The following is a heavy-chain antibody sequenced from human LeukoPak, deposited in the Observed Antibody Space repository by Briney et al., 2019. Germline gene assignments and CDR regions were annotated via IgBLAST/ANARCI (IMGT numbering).Heavy chain of an antibody. CDR1: GFTFSNAW. V-gene: IGHV3-15*01. J-gene: IGHJ5*01. D-gene: IGHD2-2*01. CDR2: IRSKTDGGTT. Sequence: SGGSLRLSCAASGFTFSNAWMSWVRQAPGKGLEWVARIRSKTDGGTTDYAEPVKRRFTISRDDSKNTLYLQMSSLQTEDTAVYYGTQSLDCSRTTCDSWGQGTLVTVSS. CDR3: TQSLDCSRTTCDS.